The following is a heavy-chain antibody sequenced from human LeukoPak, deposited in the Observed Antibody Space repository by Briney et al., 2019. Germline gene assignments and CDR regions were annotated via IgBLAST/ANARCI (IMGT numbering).Heavy chain of an antibody. CDR1: GFTFGSPW. J-gene: IGHJ6*02. CDR3: AKDRHCSSTSCRYYYYYGMDV. CDR2: INSDGSAT. D-gene: IGHD2-2*01. Sequence: GSLRLSCAASGFTFGSPWMHWVRQAPGKGLVWVSRINSDGSATAYADSVKGRSTISRDNAENTLYLQMNSLRAEGTAVYYCAKDRHCSSTSCRYYYYYGMDVWGQGTTVTVSS. V-gene: IGHV3-74*01.